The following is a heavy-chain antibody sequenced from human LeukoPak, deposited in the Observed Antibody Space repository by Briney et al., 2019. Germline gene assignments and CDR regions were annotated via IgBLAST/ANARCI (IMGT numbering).Heavy chain of an antibody. CDR3: ARERGRDGYKTFDY. CDR1: GGSFSGYY. CDR2: FNHSGST. J-gene: IGHJ4*02. Sequence: TSETLSLTCAVYGGSFSGYYWSWIRQPPGKGLEWIGEFNHSGSTNYSPSLKSRVTISADTSKNQFSLKLSSVIAADTAVYYCARERGRDGYKTFDYWGQGTLVTVSS. V-gene: IGHV4-34*01. D-gene: IGHD5-24*01.